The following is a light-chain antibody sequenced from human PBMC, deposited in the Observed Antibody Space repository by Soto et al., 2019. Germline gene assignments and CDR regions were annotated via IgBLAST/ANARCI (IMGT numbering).Light chain of an antibody. Sequence: DIHMTQSPSSLSASVGDRVTITCPASQSISNYVNWCQQKPGEAPELLLFGVSSLQSGVPSRFSGSGSGTDFTLKISGLQPEDFVTYYCQQSFSPPWTFGQGTKVEVK. CDR2: GVS. J-gene: IGKJ1*01. CDR3: QQSFSPPWT. V-gene: IGKV1-39*01. CDR1: QSISNY.